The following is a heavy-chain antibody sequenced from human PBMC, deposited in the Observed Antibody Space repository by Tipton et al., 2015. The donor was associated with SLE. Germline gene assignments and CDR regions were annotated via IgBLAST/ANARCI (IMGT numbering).Heavy chain of an antibody. CDR3: AVGYCSGGSCYSGGWFDP. Sequence: TLSLTCAVYGGSFSGYYWSWIRQPPGKGLEWIGETNHSGSTKYNLSLKSRVTISVGTSKNQFSLKLSFVTAADTAVYYCAVGYCSGGSCYSGGWFDPWGQGTLVTVSS. J-gene: IGHJ5*02. V-gene: IGHV4-34*01. D-gene: IGHD2-15*01. CDR2: TNHSGST. CDR1: GGSFSGYY.